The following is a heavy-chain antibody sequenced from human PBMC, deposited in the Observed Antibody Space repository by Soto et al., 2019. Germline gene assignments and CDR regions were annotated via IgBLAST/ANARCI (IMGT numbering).Heavy chain of an antibody. CDR3: ARVYGGGSYYYYGMDV. V-gene: IGHV1-69*12. D-gene: IGHD3-16*01. CDR1: GGTFSSYA. J-gene: IGHJ6*02. CDR2: IIPIFGTA. Sequence: QVQLVQSGAEVKKPGSSVKVSCKASGGTFSSYALSWVRQAPGQGLEWMGGIIPIFGTANYAQKFQGRVTLTADGSTSTADMELSSLRSEDTAVYYCARVYGGGSYYYYGMDVWGQGTTVTVSS.